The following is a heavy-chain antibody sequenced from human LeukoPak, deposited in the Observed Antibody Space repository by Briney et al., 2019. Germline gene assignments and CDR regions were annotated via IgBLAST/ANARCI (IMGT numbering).Heavy chain of an antibody. J-gene: IGHJ4*02. D-gene: IGHD1-26*01. V-gene: IGHV1-69*13. CDR1: GGTFSSYA. CDR3: ARKLSSGSYMNY. Sequence: ASVKVSCKASGGTFSSYAISWVRQAPGQGLEWMGGIIPIFGTANYAQKFQGRATITADESTSTAYMELSSLRSEDTAVYYCARKLSSGSYMNYWGQGTLVTVSS. CDR2: IIPIFGTA.